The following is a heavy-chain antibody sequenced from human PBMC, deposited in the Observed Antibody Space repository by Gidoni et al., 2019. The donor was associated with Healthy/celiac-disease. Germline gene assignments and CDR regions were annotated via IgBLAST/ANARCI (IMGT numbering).Heavy chain of an antibody. D-gene: IGHD1-26*01. Sequence: EVQLVESGGGLVQPGRSLRLSCAASGFTFDDYAMHWVRQAPGKGLEWVSGISWNSGSIGYADSVKGRFTISRDNAKNSLYLQMNSLRAEDTALYYCAKDNGRVGAISFLFDYWGQGTLVTVSS. CDR3: AKDNGRVGAISFLFDY. V-gene: IGHV3-9*01. CDR1: GFTFDDYA. CDR2: ISWNSGSI. J-gene: IGHJ4*02.